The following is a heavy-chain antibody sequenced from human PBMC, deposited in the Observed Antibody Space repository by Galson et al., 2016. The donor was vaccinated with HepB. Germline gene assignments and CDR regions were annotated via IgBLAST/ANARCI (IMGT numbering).Heavy chain of an antibody. Sequence: TLSLTCTVSGGSITSGNYFWTWIRQPAGKGLEWIGRVYTSGSTNSNPSLTGRLAISLDTSRNQFSLHLGSVTAADTAVYYCARGFCDIDCPKHSWFDPWGQGIMVTVSS. CDR1: GGSITSGNYF. J-gene: IGHJ5*02. CDR2: VYTSGST. CDR3: ARGFCDIDCPKHSWFDP. D-gene: IGHD2-15*01. V-gene: IGHV4-61*02.